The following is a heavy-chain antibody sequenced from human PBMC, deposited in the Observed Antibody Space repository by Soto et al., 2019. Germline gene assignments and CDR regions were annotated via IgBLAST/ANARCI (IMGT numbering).Heavy chain of an antibody. CDR3: ARDQGMATISSYFDY. J-gene: IGHJ4*02. V-gene: IGHV1-69*13. Sequence: SVTVSCKASGGTFSSYAISWVRQAPGQGLEWMGGIIPIFGTANYAQKFQGRVTITADESTSTAYMELSSLRSEDTAVYYCARDQGMATISSYFDYWGQGTLVTVSS. CDR1: GGTFSSYA. D-gene: IGHD5-12*01. CDR2: IIPIFGTA.